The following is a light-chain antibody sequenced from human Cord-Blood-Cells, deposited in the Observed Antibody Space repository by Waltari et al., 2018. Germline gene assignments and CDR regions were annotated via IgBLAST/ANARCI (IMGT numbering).Light chain of an antibody. V-gene: IGKV1-39*01. CDR3: QQSYSTPLT. CDR2: AAS. Sequence: DIQMTQSPSSLSASVGDRVTITCRASQTISSYLNWYQQKPGKAPKLLIYAASSLQSGVPPRFSGSGSGTDFTHTISSLQHEDFATYYCQQSYSTPLTFGGGTKVEIK. J-gene: IGKJ4*01. CDR1: QTISSY.